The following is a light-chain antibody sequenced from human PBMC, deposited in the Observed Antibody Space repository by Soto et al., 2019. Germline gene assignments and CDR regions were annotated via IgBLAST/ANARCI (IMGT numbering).Light chain of an antibody. CDR2: DAS. J-gene: IGKJ2*01. Sequence: EVVMTQSPATLSVSPGERATLSCRASQSVGRNLAWYQQQPGQAPRVLIYDASTRATGIPARFSGSGSGTEFTLTISSLQSEDFALYYCQDYNKWPPMYTFGPGTKADIK. CDR1: QSVGRN. CDR3: QDYNKWPPMYT. V-gene: IGKV3-15*01.